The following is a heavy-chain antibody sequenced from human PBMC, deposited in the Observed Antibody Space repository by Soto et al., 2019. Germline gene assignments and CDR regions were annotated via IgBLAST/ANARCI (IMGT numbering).Heavy chain of an antibody. CDR1: GFTFSSYG. J-gene: IGHJ3*02. CDR3: ARDREGYGSGSDSAAFDI. Sequence: QVQLVESGGGVVRPGSSLRLSCAASGFTFSSYGMHWVRQAPGNRLEWVAVIWYDGSNKYYADSVKGRFTISRDNSTNTLYLQTNSLRAEDTAVYSCARDREGYGSGSDSAAFDIWGQGTMVTVSS. V-gene: IGHV3-33*01. D-gene: IGHD3-10*01. CDR2: IWYDGSNK.